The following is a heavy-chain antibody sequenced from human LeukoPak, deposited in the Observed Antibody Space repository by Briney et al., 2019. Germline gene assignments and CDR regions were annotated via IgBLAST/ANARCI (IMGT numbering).Heavy chain of an antibody. CDR3: ARAKTIAAAELGYYYYGMDV. V-gene: IGHV1-18*01. J-gene: IGHJ6*02. Sequence: ASVTVSFTASGYTFTSYGISWVRQAPGQGLEWMGWISAYNGNTNYAQKLQGRVTMTTDTSTSTAYMELRSLRSDDTAVYYCARAKTIAAAELGYYYYGMDVWGQGTTVTVSS. CDR1: GYTFTSYG. CDR2: ISAYNGNT. D-gene: IGHD6-13*01.